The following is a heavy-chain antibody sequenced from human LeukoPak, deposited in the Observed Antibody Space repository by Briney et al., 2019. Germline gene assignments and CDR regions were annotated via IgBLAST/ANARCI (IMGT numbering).Heavy chain of an antibody. Sequence: PSETLSLTXTVSGDSIISSYYWGWIRQPPGKGLEWIGSIYYSGSTYYNPSLKSRVTISVDTSKNQFSLKLSSVTAADTAVYYCAGRYSGSYHVDYWGQGTLVTVSS. V-gene: IGHV4-39*01. CDR3: AGRYSGSYHVDY. CDR2: IYYSGST. D-gene: IGHD1-26*01. CDR1: GDSIISSYY. J-gene: IGHJ4*02.